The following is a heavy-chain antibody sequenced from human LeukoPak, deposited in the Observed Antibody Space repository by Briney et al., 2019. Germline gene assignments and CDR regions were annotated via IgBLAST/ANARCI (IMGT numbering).Heavy chain of an antibody. Sequence: GSLRLSCAASGFTFSSYSMNWVRQPPGKWLERIGSIYYSGSTYYNPSLKSRVTISVDTSKNQFSLKLSSVTAADTAVYYCARQWEREPRAFDYWGQGTLVTVSS. CDR1: GFTFSSYSMN. J-gene: IGHJ4*02. CDR3: ARQWEREPRAFDY. CDR2: IYYSGST. V-gene: IGHV4-39*01. D-gene: IGHD1-1*01.